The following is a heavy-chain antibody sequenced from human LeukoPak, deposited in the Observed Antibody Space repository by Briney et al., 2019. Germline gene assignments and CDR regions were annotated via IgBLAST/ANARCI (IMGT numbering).Heavy chain of an antibody. CDR1: GFTFSSYA. CDR3: ARDTPPDYYDSSGYSDY. CDR2: ISGSGGST. D-gene: IGHD3-22*01. V-gene: IGHV3-23*01. J-gene: IGHJ4*02. Sequence: GGSLRLSCAASGFTFSSYAMSWVRQAPGKGLEWVSAISGSGGSTYYADSVKGRFTISRDNSKNTLYLQMNSLRAEDTAVYYCARDTPPDYYDSSGYSDYWGQGTLVTVSS.